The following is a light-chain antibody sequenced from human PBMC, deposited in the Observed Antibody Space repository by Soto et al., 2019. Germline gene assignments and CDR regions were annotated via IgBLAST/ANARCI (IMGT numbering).Light chain of an antibody. V-gene: IGKV1-5*01. CDR2: DAS. Sequence: DIQMTQSPSTLSASIGARVTITCRASESIRTWLAWYQHKPGKAPKFLIYDASSLESGVPSRFSGSGSGTEFTLTITSLQPEDFATYYCQQVNSFPSTFGQGTRLEIK. J-gene: IGKJ5*01. CDR3: QQVNSFPST. CDR1: ESIRTW.